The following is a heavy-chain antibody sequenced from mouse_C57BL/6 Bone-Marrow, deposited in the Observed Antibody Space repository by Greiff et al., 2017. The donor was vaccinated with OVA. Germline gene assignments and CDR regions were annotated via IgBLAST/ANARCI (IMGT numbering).Heavy chain of an antibody. CDR3: AQLVFDY. CDR2: INPNNGGT. J-gene: IGHJ2*01. CDR1: GYTFTDYY. V-gene: IGHV1-26*01. Sequence: EVQLQQSGPELVKPGASVKISCKASGYTFTDYYMNWVKQSHGKSLEWIGDINPNNGGTSYNQKFKGKATLTVDKFSSTAYMELRSLTSEDSAVYYCAQLVFDYWGQGTTLTVSS. D-gene: IGHD4-1*02.